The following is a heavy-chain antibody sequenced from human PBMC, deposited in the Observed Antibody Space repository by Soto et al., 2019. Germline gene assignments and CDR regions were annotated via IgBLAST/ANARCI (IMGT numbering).Heavy chain of an antibody. CDR1: GGSISNYY. CDR2: IYTSGNT. CDR3: ARDDNGDKGRAFDP. V-gene: IGHV4-4*07. J-gene: IGHJ5*02. D-gene: IGHD4-17*01. Sequence: PSETLSLTCTVSGGSISNYYWSWIRRPAGKGLEWIGRIYTSGNTNYNPSLKGRVTMSVDMSKNQFSLKLSSVAAADTAVYYCARDDNGDKGRAFDPWGKGTLVTVSS.